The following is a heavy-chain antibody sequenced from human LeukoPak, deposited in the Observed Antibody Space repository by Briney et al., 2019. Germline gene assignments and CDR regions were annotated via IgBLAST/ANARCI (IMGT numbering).Heavy chain of an antibody. V-gene: IGHV3-9*01. CDR2: ISWNSGGI. Sequence: PGRSLRLSCAASGFTFDDYAMHWVRQAPGKGLEWVSGISWNSGGIGYADSVKGRFTISRDNAKNSLYLQMNSLRAEDTALYYCAKDTYYGDFTAFDYWGQGTLVTVSS. CDR3: AKDTYYGDFTAFDY. CDR1: GFTFDDYA. J-gene: IGHJ4*02. D-gene: IGHD4-17*01.